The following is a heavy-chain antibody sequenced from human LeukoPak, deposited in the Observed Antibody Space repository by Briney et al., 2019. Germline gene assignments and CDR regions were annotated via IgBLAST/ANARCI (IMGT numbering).Heavy chain of an antibody. CDR2: ISSSGSTT. CDR3: ARGQSGMYWYFDL. CDR1: GFTFSSYE. V-gene: IGHV3-48*03. D-gene: IGHD1-26*01. J-gene: IGHJ2*01. Sequence: QTGGSLRLSCAASGFTFSSYEMNWVRQAPGKGLQWVSYISSSGSTTYYADSVKGRFTSSRDNAEISLYLQMNSLRAEDTAVYYCARGQSGMYWYFDLWGRGTLVTVSS.